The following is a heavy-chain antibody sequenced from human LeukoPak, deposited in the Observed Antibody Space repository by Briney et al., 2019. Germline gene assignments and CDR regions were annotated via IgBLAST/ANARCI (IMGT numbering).Heavy chain of an antibody. V-gene: IGHV4-4*07. J-gene: IGHJ5*02. CDR3: TREPLP. CDR2: IYINGET. Sequence: PSETLSLTCTVSGGSMNSDYWSWIRQPAGKGLEWLGRIYINGETSYNPSLKSRVTMSLDTSKNQLSLKLNSVTAADTAVYYCTREPLPWGQGTLVTVSS. CDR1: GGSMNSDY.